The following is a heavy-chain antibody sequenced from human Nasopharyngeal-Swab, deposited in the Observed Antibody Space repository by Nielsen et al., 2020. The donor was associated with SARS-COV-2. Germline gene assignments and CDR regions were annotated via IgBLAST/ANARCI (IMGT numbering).Heavy chain of an antibody. J-gene: IGHJ4*02. V-gene: IGHV7-4-1*02. CDR1: GYTFTNYA. CDR3: ARDLVGLGYY. D-gene: IGHD2-2*01. CDR2: INTNTGNP. Sequence: ASVKVSCKTSGYTFTNYAMNWVRQAPGQGLKWMRWINTNTGNPMYAQGFTGRFVFSLDTSVSTAYLQISSLKAEDTAVYYCARDLVGLGYYWGQGTLVTVSS.